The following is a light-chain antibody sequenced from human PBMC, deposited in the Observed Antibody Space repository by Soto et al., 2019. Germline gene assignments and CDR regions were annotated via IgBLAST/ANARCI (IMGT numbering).Light chain of an antibody. J-gene: IGLJ2*01. CDR3: SSYTSSSTVV. V-gene: IGLV2-14*01. CDR1: SRAVGGYNY. CDR2: DVS. Sequence: QSVLTQPASVSGSPGQSITTSCPGTSRAVGGYNYVSWYQQHPGKAPKLMIYDVSNRPSGVSNRFSGSKSGNTASLTISGLQAEDEADYYCSSYTSSSTVVFGGGTKLTVL.